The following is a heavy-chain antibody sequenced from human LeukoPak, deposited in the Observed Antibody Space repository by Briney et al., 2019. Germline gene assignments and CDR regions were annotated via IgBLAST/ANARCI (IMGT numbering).Heavy chain of an antibody. CDR1: GGTFSSYA. D-gene: IGHD3-9*01. J-gene: IGHJ6*04. V-gene: IGHV1-69*01. Sequence: GASVKVSCKASGGTFSSYAISWVRQAPGQGLEWMGGIIPIFGTANYAQKFQGRVTITADESTSTAYMELSSLRSEDTAVYYCARGLRYSERSYYYGMDVWDKGTTVTVSS. CDR3: ARGLRYSERSYYYGMDV. CDR2: IIPIFGTA.